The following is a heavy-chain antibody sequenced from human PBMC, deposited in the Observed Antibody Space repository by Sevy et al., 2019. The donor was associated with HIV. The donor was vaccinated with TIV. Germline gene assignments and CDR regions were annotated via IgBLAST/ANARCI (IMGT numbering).Heavy chain of an antibody. J-gene: IGHJ4*02. CDR1: GFTFNKYN. CDR2: ITGYSTDI. CDR3: ARAEQTYFFDY. V-gene: IGHV3-21*06. Sequence: GGSLRLSCAASGFTFNKYNMNWVRQAPGKGLEWVSTITGYSTDINYADSVKGRFTICRDDAKNSFYLQMNGLRSEDTAIYYCARAEQTYFFDYWGQGTLVTVSS.